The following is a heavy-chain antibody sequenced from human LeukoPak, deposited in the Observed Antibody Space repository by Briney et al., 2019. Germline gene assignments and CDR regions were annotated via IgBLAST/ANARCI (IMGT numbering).Heavy chain of an antibody. D-gene: IGHD2-2*01. CDR3: ARTYCSSTSCYLFHFDY. J-gene: IGHJ4*02. V-gene: IGHV4-59*01. Sequence: PSETLSLTCTVSGGSIIGYYWSWIRQPPGKGLEWIGYIYYSGRTNYSPSLESRVTISVDTSRSQFSLQLSSVTAADTAVYYCARTYCSSTSCYLFHFDYWGQGILVTVSS. CDR1: GGSIIGYY. CDR2: IYYSGRT.